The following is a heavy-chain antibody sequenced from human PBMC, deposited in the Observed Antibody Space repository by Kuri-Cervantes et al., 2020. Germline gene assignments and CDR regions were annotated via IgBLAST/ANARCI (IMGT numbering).Heavy chain of an antibody. CDR3: AKSGSTVITFDY. V-gene: IGHV4-39*01. Sequence: GSLRLSCTVSGGSISSSTYYWGWIRQPPGKGLEWIGSIYYSGSTYYNPSLKSRVTISVDTSKNQFSLKLSSVTAADTAVYYCAKSGSTVITFDYWGQGTLVTVSS. CDR2: IYYSGST. J-gene: IGHJ4*02. D-gene: IGHD4-23*01. CDR1: GGSISSSTYY.